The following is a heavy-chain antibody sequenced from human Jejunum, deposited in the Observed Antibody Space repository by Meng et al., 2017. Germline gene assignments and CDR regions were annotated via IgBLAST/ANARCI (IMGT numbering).Heavy chain of an antibody. D-gene: IGHD1-26*01. CDR1: GESVSSNSAG. V-gene: IGHV6-1*01. CDR2: TYYRSKWYI. CDR3: AGGGLVRSTRGYFDY. Sequence: QIQLQQSGPGLVKPSQTRSLTCAISGESVSSNSAGWNGIRQSPSRGLEWLGRTYYRSKWYIDYAVSVKSRITINPDTSKNQFSLHLNSVTPEDTAVYYCAGGGLVRSTRGYFDYWGQGTLVTVSS. J-gene: IGHJ4*02.